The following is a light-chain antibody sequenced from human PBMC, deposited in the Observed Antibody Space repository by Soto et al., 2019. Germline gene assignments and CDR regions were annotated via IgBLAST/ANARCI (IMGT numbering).Light chain of an antibody. V-gene: IGKV3-20*01. J-gene: IGKJ4*01. CDR1: QSMSTNY. CDR2: GAS. CDR3: HQYYSSPLT. Sequence: EIVLAQSPDTLSLSPGERATLSCRTSQSMSTNYLAWYQQKSGQPPRLLIYGASIRHTGIPDRFSGSGSGTDFTRTISRLEPEDFAVYYWHQYYSSPLTFGGGAKVEIK.